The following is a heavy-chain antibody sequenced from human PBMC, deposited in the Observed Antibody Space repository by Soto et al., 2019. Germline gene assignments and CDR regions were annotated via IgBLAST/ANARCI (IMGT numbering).Heavy chain of an antibody. CDR1: GGTFSSYA. CDR3: AREPDAQTGGDYYHDAFDI. D-gene: IGHD2-21*02. Sequence: QVQLVQSGAEVKKPGSSVKVSCKASGGTFSSYAISWVRQAPGQGLEWMGGIIPIFGTANYAQKFQGRVTITADESTSTAYMELSSLRSEDTAVYYCAREPDAQTGGDYYHDAFDIWGQGTMVTVSS. J-gene: IGHJ3*02. V-gene: IGHV1-69*01. CDR2: IIPIFGTA.